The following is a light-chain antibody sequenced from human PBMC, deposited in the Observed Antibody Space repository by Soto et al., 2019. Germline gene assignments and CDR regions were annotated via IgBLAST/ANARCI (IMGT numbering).Light chain of an antibody. CDR3: QQRFNWPRT. J-gene: IGKJ1*01. CDR2: DAS. V-gene: IGKV3-11*01. CDR1: QTINNNY. Sequence: IILSQSPGALSLSPGERVTLYCEASQTINNNYVAWYQQRPGRAPRLLIYDASNRATGIPARFSGSGSGTDFTLTISSLEPEDSAVYYCQQRFNWPRTLAQGTKVAI.